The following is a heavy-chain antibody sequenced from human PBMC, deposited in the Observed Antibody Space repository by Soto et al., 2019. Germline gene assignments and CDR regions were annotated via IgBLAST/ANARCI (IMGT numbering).Heavy chain of an antibody. CDR3: ARDRSGRLEY. V-gene: IGHV4-31*03. CDR1: GGSVRTPAYH. J-gene: IGHJ4*02. CDR2: IYYIGTT. Sequence: QVQLQESGPGLVKPSQTLSLTCTVSGGSVRTPAYHWSWIRQLPGKGLEWIGTIYYIGTTYSNPSFQSRLTLSLDTPKNQFSLKLSSVTAADTGLYYCARDRSGRLEYWGQGNLVTVTS.